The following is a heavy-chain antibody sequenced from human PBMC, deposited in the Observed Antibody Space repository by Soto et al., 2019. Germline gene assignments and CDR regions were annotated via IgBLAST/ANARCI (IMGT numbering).Heavy chain of an antibody. V-gene: IGHV1-69*06. CDR2: IIPIVTTP. D-gene: IGHD3-3*01. Sequence: QVRLVQSGAEVKKPGSSVEVSCEASGGTFSSYAVTGVRQAPGQGLEGMGGIIPIVTTPNYAQKVQGRLTISANKSTRTSYMELSSLRSEDTGVYYCATVGYNFWSRYHYYGMDDWGQGTKVIVS. J-gene: IGHJ6*02. CDR1: GGTFSSYA. CDR3: ATVGYNFWSRYHYYGMDD.